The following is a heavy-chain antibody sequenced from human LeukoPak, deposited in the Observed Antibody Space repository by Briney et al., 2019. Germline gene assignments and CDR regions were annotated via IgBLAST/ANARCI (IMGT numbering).Heavy chain of an antibody. J-gene: IGHJ4*02. V-gene: IGHV3-7*01. Sequence: GGSLRLSCTASGFTFRNHWMTWVRQAPGKGLEWVAHIKQDGSERYYVDSVKGRLTISRDNANNSLYLQMNSLRAEDTALYYCGGPPTSYDRVGHWGQGTLVTVSS. CDR1: GFTFRNHW. CDR2: IKQDGSER. CDR3: GGPPTSYDRVGH. D-gene: IGHD1-14*01.